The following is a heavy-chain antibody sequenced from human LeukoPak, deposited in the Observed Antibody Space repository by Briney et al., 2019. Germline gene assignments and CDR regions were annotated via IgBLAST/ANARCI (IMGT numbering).Heavy chain of an antibody. CDR3: ARGGTALRFLEWLLPDYMDV. Sequence: PGGSLRLSCAASGFTFSSYAMSWVRQAPGKGLEWVSHISGSGDSTYYADSVKGRFTISRDNAKISLYLQMNSLRAEDTALYYCARGGTALRFLEWLLPDYMDVWGKGTTVTVSS. V-gene: IGHV3-23*01. CDR1: GFTFSSYA. J-gene: IGHJ6*03. D-gene: IGHD3-3*01. CDR2: ISGSGDST.